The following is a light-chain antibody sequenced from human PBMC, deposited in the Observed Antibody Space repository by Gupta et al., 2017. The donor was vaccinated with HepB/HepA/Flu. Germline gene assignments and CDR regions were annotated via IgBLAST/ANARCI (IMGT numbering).Light chain of an antibody. CDR2: GKN. J-gene: IGLJ2*01. CDR3: NSRDSSGNHVV. Sequence: SELTQDPAVSGALGQTVRITCQGDSLRSYYASWYQQKPGQAPVLVIYGKNNRPSGIPDRFSGSSSGNTASLTITGAQAEDEADYYCNSRDSSGNHVVFGGGTKLTVL. V-gene: IGLV3-19*01. CDR1: SLRSYY.